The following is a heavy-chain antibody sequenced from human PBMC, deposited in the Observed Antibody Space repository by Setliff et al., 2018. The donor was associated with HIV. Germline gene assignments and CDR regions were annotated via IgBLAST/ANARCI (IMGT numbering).Heavy chain of an antibody. V-gene: IGHV4-61*02. D-gene: IGHD3-10*01. CDR3: ARDQADVYNYLLSGAFDF. Sequence: SETLSLTCTVSGASISSGNYYWSWIRQPAGKGLEWIGSIYTSGSTNYNPSLKSRVTISLDTSKNQFSLKLSSVTAADTAVYYCARDQADVYNYLLSGAFDFWGQGAMVTVSS. J-gene: IGHJ3*01. CDR2: IYTSGST. CDR1: GASISSGNYY.